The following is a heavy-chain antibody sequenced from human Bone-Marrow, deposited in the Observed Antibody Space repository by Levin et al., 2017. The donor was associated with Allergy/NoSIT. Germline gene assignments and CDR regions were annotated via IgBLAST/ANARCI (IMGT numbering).Heavy chain of an antibody. D-gene: IGHD2-15*01. CDR1: GFTFRNYG. J-gene: IGHJ6*02. Sequence: GGSLRLSCVASGFTFRNYGMHWVRQAPGKGLEWVALTSYYGNKKYYGDSVKGRFTISRDNSKNTLYLQMDSLRPDDTAVYYCARDRAILVSDATVYFFHYGMDVWGQGTTVTVSS. CDR3: ARDRAILVSDATVYFFHYGMDV. V-gene: IGHV3-30*03. CDR2: TSYYGNKK.